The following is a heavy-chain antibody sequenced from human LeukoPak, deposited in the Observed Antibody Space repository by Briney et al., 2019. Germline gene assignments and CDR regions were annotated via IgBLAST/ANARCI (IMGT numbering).Heavy chain of an antibody. CDR3: VRPYDSSGYQWNDAFDI. CDR1: GFMFSSYW. V-gene: IGHV3-74*01. D-gene: IGHD3-22*01. J-gene: IGHJ3*02. CDR2: IKGDGSGT. Sequence: GGSLRLSCAASGFMFSSYWMQWVRRAPGKGLVWLSRIKGDGSGTNYADSVKGRFIISRDNAKNTLPLQMNSLRVDDTAVYYCVRPYDSSGYQWNDAFDIWGQGTMVTVSP.